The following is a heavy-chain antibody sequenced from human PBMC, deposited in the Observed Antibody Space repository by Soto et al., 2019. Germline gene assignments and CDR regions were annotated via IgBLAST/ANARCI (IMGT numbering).Heavy chain of an antibody. Sequence: PGEPLTISCKGSGYSFTSYWIGWVRKMPGKGLEWMGIIYPGDSDTRYSPSFQGQVTISADKSISTAYLQWSSLKASDTAMYYCAGGGVRGVITRTRDYYGMDVWGQGTTVTVSS. CDR2: IYPGDSDT. CDR1: GYSFTSYW. V-gene: IGHV5-51*01. CDR3: AGGGVRGVITRTRDYYGMDV. J-gene: IGHJ6*02. D-gene: IGHD3-10*01.